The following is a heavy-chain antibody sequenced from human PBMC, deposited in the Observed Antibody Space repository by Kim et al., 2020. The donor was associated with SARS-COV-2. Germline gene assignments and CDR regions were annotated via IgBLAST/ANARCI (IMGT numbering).Heavy chain of an antibody. V-gene: IGHV4-39*01. J-gene: IGHJ5*02. CDR1: GGSISSSSYY. CDR2: IYYSGST. CDR3: ARRGDLSSSWYWFDP. Sequence: SETLSLTCTVSGGSISSSSYYWGWIRQPPGKGLEWIGSIYYSGSTYYNPSLKSRVTISVDTSKNQFSLKLSSVTAADTAVYYCARRGDLSSSWYWFDPWGQGTLVTVSS. D-gene: IGHD6-13*01.